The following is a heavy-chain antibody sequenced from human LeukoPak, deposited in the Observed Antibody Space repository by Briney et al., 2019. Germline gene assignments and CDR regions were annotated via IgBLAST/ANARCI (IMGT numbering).Heavy chain of an antibody. CDR2: IYRGGNT. Sequence: GGSLRLSCAASGFTVSSNHMSWVRQAPGKGLEWVSVIYRGGNTYYADSVKGRFTISRDNSKNTLYLQMNSLRAEDTAVYYCARDLGVRAFDVFDIWGQGTMVTVSS. CDR1: GFTVSSNH. CDR3: ARDLGVRAFDVFDI. D-gene: IGHD3-10*01. V-gene: IGHV3-66*01. J-gene: IGHJ3*02.